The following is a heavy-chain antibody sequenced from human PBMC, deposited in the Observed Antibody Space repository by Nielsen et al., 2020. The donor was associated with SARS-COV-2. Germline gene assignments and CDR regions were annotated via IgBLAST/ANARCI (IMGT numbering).Heavy chain of an antibody. D-gene: IGHD2-15*01. V-gene: IGHV4-34*01. J-gene: IGHJ5*02. CDR3: ATRRHCSGGSCYSSRQGWFDP. Sequence: VRQMPGKGLEWIGEINHSGGTNYNPSLKSRVTISVDTSKNQFSLKLSTVTAADTAVYYCATRRHCSGGSCYSSRQGWFDPWGQGTLVTVSS. CDR2: INHSGGT.